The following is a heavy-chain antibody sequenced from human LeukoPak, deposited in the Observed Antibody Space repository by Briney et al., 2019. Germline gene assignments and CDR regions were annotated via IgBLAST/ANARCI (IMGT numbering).Heavy chain of an antibody. V-gene: IGHV5-51*01. D-gene: IGHD3-22*01. CDR3: ARCLRYSSGYYPFDAFDI. J-gene: IGHJ3*02. CDR1: GYSFTSYW. CDR2: IYPGDSDT. Sequence: GESLKISWKGSGYSFTSYWIGWVRQMPGKGLEWMGIIYPGDSDTRYSPSFQGQVTISADKSISTAYLQWSSLKASDTAMYYCARCLRYSSGYYPFDAFDIWGQGTMVTVSS.